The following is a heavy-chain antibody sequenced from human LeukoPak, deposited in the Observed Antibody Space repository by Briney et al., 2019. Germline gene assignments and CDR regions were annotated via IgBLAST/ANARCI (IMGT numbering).Heavy chain of an antibody. Sequence: AGESLKISCKGSGYSFTTYWIGWVRQMPRKGLEWMGIIYPGDSDTRYSPSFQGQVTISADKSISTAYLQWSSLKASDTAMYYCARRGAAAGGDWFDPWGQGTLVAVSS. CDR2: IYPGDSDT. D-gene: IGHD6-13*01. CDR3: ARRGAAAGGDWFDP. CDR1: GYSFTTYW. V-gene: IGHV5-51*01. J-gene: IGHJ5*02.